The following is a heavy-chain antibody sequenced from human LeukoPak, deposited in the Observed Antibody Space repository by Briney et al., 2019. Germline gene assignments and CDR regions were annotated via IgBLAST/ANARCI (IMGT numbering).Heavy chain of an antibody. CDR2: IKQDGSGT. Sequence: PGGSLRLSCVASGFTFSSYWMSWVRQAPGKGLEWVASIKQDGSGTYYVDPLKGRFTISRDNAKNSLYLQMNSLRAEDTAVYFCARSAYSSSAAKWGQGTLVTVSS. V-gene: IGHV3-7*01. J-gene: IGHJ4*02. CDR3: ARSAYSSSAAK. D-gene: IGHD6-13*01. CDR1: GFTFSSYW.